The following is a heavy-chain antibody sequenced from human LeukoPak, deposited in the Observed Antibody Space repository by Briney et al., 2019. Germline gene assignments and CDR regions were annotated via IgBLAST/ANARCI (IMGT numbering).Heavy chain of an antibody. Sequence: PGGSLRLSCAASGFTFSSYGMHWVRQAPGKGLEWVAVISYDGSNKYYADSVKGRFTISRDNSKNTLYLQMNSLRAEDTAVYYCAKDRAGYCSSTSCYFGPFDPWGQGTLVTVSS. D-gene: IGHD2-2*01. V-gene: IGHV3-30*18. CDR2: ISYDGSNK. CDR3: AKDRAGYCSSTSCYFGPFDP. J-gene: IGHJ5*02. CDR1: GFTFSSYG.